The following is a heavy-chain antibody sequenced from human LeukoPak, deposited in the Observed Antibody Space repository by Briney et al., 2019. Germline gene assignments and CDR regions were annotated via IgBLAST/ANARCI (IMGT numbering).Heavy chain of an antibody. J-gene: IGHJ4*02. CDR2: ISSSSSTI. V-gene: IGHV3-48*04. D-gene: IGHD6-19*01. CDR1: GFTFSSYS. Sequence: PGGSLRLSCAASGFTFSSYSMNWVRQAPGKGLEWVSYISSSSSTIYYADSVKGRFTISRDNAKNSLYLQMNSLRAEDTAVYYCARGFGIVVAGKDYWGQGTLVTVSS. CDR3: ARGFGIVVAGKDY.